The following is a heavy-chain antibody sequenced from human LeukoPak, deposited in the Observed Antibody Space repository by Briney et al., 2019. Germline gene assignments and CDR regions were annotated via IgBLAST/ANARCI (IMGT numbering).Heavy chain of an antibody. D-gene: IGHD5-12*01. CDR1: GGTFSSYA. CDR2: IIPILGMA. CDR3: ATQGNSGYEMSLDY. J-gene: IGHJ4*02. V-gene: IGHV1-69*04. Sequence: ASVKVSCKASGGTFSSYAISWVRQAPGQGLEWMGRIIPILGMANYAQKFQGRVTITADKSTSTAYMELSSLRSEDTAVYYCATQGNSGYEMSLDYWDQGTLVTVSS.